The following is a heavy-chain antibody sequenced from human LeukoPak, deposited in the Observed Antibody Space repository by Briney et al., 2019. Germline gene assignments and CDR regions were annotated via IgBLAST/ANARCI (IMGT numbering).Heavy chain of an antibody. V-gene: IGHV4-39*07. CDR1: GGSISSSSYY. Sequence: PSETLSLTCTVSGGSISSSSYYWGWIRQPPGKGLEWIGSIYYSGSTYYNPSLKSRVTISVDTSKNQFSLKLSSVTAADTAVYYCARSRLKWGWFDPWGQGTLVTVSS. CDR2: IYYSGST. J-gene: IGHJ5*02. D-gene: IGHD1-26*01. CDR3: ARSRLKWGWFDP.